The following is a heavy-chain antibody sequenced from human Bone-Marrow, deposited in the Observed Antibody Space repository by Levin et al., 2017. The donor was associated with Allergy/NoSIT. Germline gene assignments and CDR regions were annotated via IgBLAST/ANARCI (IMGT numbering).Heavy chain of an antibody. D-gene: IGHD6-19*01. J-gene: IGHJ4*02. CDR2: IYSSSST. CDR3: VRRPVAGTGG. CDR1: GFTVSKSE. Sequence: GESLKISCAASGFTVSKSERTGVGKAPGRGRGWTSLIYSSSSTHNADSVKGGSTIPGDNYKNTVYLQMNSRRAEDTAVYYCVRRPVAGTGGWGQGTLVTVSS. V-gene: IGHV3-66*01.